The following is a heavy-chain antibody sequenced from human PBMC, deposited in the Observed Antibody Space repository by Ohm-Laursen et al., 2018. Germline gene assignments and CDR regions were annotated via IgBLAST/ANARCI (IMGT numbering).Heavy chain of an antibody. J-gene: IGHJ4*02. CDR2: ISYDGSNK. V-gene: IGHV3-30*18. CDR3: AKGSTDY. CDR1: GFTFSRYW. Sequence: SLRLSCSASGFTFSRYWMHWVRQAPGKGLEWVAVISYDGSNKYYADSVKGRFTISRDNSKNTLYLQMNSLRAEDTAVYYCAKGSTDYWGQGTLVTVSS.